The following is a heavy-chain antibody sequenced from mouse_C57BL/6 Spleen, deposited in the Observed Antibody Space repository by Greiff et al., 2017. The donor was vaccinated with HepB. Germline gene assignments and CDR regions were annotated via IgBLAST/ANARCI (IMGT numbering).Heavy chain of an antibody. J-gene: IGHJ4*01. Sequence: QVQLQQSGAELVKPGASVKMSCKASGYTFTSYWITWVKQRPGQGLEWIGDIYPGSGSTNYNEKFKSKATLTVDTSSSTAYMQLSSLTSEDSAVYYCARWGKNYGLYYAMDYWGQGTSVTVSS. CDR1: GYTFTSYW. CDR3: ARWGKNYGLYYAMDY. CDR2: IYPGSGST. D-gene: IGHD1-1*02. V-gene: IGHV1-55*01.